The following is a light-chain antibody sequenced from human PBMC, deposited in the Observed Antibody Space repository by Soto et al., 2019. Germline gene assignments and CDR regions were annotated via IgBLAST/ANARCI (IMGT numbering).Light chain of an antibody. V-gene: IGLV2-11*01. CDR3: CSFAGSYTFWV. CDR2: DVN. CDR1: SSNVGDYNY. J-gene: IGLJ3*02. Sequence: QSALTQPRSVSWSPGQSVTISCTGTSSNVGDYNYVSWYQQYPGKAPKLVIYDVNKRPSGVPDRFSGSKSGNTASLTISGLQAEDEADYYCCSFAGSYTFWVFGGGTKLTVL.